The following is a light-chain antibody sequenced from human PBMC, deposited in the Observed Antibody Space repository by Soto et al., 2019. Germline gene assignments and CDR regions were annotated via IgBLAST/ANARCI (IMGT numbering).Light chain of an antibody. J-gene: IGKJ4*01. CDR2: WAS. Sequence: DIVMTQSPDSLAVSLGERATINCKSSQSVLYSSNNKNYFAWYQQKPGQPPKLLIYWASTRESGVPDRFSGCGSGTDFTLTISSLQAEDVAVYYCQQYYSTALTLGGGTKVEIK. V-gene: IGKV4-1*01. CDR1: QSVLYSSNNKNY. CDR3: QQYYSTALT.